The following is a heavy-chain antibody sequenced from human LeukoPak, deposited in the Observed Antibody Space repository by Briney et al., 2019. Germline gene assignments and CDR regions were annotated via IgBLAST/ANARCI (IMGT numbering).Heavy chain of an antibody. Sequence: GGSLRLSCAASGFTFSSYSMSLVRQAPGKGLEWVSSISSSSSYIYYADSVKGRFTISRDNAKNSLYLQMNSLRAEDTAVYYCARVGHNWNFQGAFDIWGQGTMVTVSS. V-gene: IGHV3-21*01. D-gene: IGHD1-7*01. J-gene: IGHJ3*02. CDR3: ARVGHNWNFQGAFDI. CDR1: GFTFSSYS. CDR2: ISSSSSYI.